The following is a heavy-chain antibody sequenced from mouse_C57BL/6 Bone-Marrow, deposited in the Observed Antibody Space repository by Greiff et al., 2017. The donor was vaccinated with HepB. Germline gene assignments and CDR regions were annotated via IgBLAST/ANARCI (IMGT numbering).Heavy chain of an antibody. V-gene: IGHV1-55*01. Sequence: VQLQQSGAELVKPGASVKMSCKASGYTFTSYWITWVKQRPGQGLEWIGDIYPGSGSTNYNEKFKSKATLTVDTSSSTAYMQLSSLTSEDSAVYYCARETTVVATSYWYFDVWGTGTTVTVSS. CDR2: IYPGSGST. D-gene: IGHD1-1*01. CDR3: ARETTVVATSYWYFDV. J-gene: IGHJ1*03. CDR1: GYTFTSYW.